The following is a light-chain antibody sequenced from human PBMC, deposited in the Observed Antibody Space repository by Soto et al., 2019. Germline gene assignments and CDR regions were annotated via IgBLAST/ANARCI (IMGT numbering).Light chain of an antibody. CDR3: QQYYDALRT. CDR2: DAS. Sequence: DIQMTQSPSSLSASVGDRVSITCQESHDINYYLNGYQQKPGTAPKLLINDASNLQPGVTPRFSGGGSGTSFVLIISNLQPEDIATYYCQQYYDALRTFGGGTKVEI. CDR1: HDINYY. V-gene: IGKV1-33*01. J-gene: IGKJ4*01.